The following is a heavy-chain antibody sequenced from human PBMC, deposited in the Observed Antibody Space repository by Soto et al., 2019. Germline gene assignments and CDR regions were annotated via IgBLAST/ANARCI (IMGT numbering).Heavy chain of an antibody. D-gene: IGHD6-6*01. J-gene: IGHJ4*02. CDR1: SGSFSGYY. Sequence: TLYLTCSIYSGSFSGYYWSWIRQPPGKGLEWIGEISQSGNTNYSPSLKSRVSISIDTSKKQFSLNLASVSAADTAVYYCARAPKVSGSSQTRPDFWGQGTLVTV. V-gene: IGHV4-34*01. CDR3: ARAPKVSGSSQTRPDF. CDR2: ISQSGNT.